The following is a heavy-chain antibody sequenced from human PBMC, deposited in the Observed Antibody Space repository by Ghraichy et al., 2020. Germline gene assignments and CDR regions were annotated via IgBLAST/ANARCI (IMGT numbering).Heavy chain of an antibody. CDR1: GGSITGYY. J-gene: IGHJ4*02. V-gene: IGHV4-59*01. D-gene: IGHD5-12*01. CDR2: IYYSGYI. Sequence: GSLRLSCSVSGGSITGYYWTWIRQPPGKGPEWIGFIYYSGYINYNPSLDSRVTISVETSKNQFSLKLRSVTAADTAVYYCARGRDGYDQNFDFWGQGTLVTVSS. CDR3: ARGRDGYDQNFDF.